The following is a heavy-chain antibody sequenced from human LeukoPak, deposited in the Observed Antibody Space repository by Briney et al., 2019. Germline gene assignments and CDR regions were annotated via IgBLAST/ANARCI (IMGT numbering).Heavy chain of an antibody. D-gene: IGHD1-26*01. V-gene: IGHV3-64*04. CDR1: GFTFSNYG. CDR2: ISSNGGST. Sequence: GGTLRLSCSASGFTFSNYGIHWVRQAPGKGLEYISSISSNGGSTYYADSVKGRFTISRDNSKNTLYLQMNSLRAEGTAVYYCAKGKYSGSYSAGGGMDVWGQGTTVTVSS. CDR3: AKGKYSGSYSAGGGMDV. J-gene: IGHJ6*02.